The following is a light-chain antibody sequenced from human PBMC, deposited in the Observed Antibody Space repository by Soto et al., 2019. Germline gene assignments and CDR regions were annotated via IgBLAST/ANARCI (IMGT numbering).Light chain of an antibody. V-gene: IGLV2-14*01. CDR1: SSDVGGYNY. J-gene: IGLJ1*01. CDR3: SSYPSSSTHV. Sequence: QSALTQPASVSGSPGQSITISCTGTSSDVGGYNYVSWYQQHPGKAPKLMIYDVSNRPSGVSNRFSGSKSGNTASLTISGLQAEDEADYYCSSYPSSSTHVFGTATKLTVL. CDR2: DVS.